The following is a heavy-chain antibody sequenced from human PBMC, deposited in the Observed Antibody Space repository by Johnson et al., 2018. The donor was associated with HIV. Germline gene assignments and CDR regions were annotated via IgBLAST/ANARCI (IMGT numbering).Heavy chain of an antibody. Sequence: VQLVESGGGLVQPGGSLRLSCTVSGFTFDDYAMHWVRQAPGKGLEWVSGISWNSGSIGYADSVKGRFTISRDNAKNSLYLQMNSLKAEYTACYYCAKDRHDYGGFGAVDMWGQGTMVTVSS. D-gene: IGHD4-23*01. CDR3: AKDRHDYGGFGAVDM. CDR2: ISWNSGSI. V-gene: IGHV3-9*01. J-gene: IGHJ3*02. CDR1: GFTFDDYA.